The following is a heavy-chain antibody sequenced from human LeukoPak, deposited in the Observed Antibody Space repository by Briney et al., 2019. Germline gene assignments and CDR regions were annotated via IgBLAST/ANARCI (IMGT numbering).Heavy chain of an antibody. V-gene: IGHV3-9*01. Sequence: GGSLRLSCAASGFTFGDYNMHWVRHAPGKGLEWVSSISWNSGSIGYADSVKGRFAISRDNAKNSLYLQMNSLRAEDTGLYYCAKAPLTTSGTHYLDYWGQGTLVTVS. CDR3: AKAPLTTSGTHYLDY. D-gene: IGHD1-26*01. J-gene: IGHJ4*02. CDR1: GFTFGDYN. CDR2: ISWNSGSI.